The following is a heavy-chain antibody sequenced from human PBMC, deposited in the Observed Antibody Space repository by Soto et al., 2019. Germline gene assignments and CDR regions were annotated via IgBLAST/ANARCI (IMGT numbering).Heavy chain of an antibody. D-gene: IGHD3-3*01. CDR2: ISYTGGT. V-gene: IGHV4-59*01. J-gene: IGHJ6*02. CDR3: ARHAARKYYDAGSGYDSGMVV. CDR1: GGSISRYY. Sequence: PSETLSLTCTVSGGSISRYYWSWIRQPPGKGLYWIGCISYTGGTNYNRSLKSRVTISVATSKSQFSLKWNPVTAADTAVYYCARHAARKYYDAGSGYDSGMVVWGQVTPVTVS.